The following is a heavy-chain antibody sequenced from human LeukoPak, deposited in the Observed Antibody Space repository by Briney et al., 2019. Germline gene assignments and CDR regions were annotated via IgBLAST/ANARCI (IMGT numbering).Heavy chain of an antibody. Sequence: PGGSLRLSCAASGFTFSNYNMDWVRQAPGKGLEWVSSISRSSIYIYYADSMKGRFTISRDNAKNSLYLQMNSLRAEDTAVYYCARAKRNGFDIWGQGTMVTVSS. CDR3: ARAKRNGFDI. V-gene: IGHV3-21*01. CDR2: ISRSSIYI. CDR1: GFTFSNYN. J-gene: IGHJ3*02.